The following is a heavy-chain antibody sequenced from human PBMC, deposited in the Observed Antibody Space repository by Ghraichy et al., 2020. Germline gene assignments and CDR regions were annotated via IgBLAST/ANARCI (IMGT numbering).Heavy chain of an antibody. CDR3: AIVIGTVEVAGTGKYYFDH. V-gene: IGHV4-39*01. J-gene: IGHJ4*02. CDR2: IHHSGST. D-gene: IGHD6-19*01. Sequence: SETLSLTCTVSGGSVSSSNYYWGWIRQPPGKGLEWIANIHHSGSTYYNPSLKSRVTISIDTSKNQFSLNVTSVTAADTAVYYCAIVIGTVEVAGTGKYYFDHSAQGTLGTVSA. CDR1: GGSVSSSNYY.